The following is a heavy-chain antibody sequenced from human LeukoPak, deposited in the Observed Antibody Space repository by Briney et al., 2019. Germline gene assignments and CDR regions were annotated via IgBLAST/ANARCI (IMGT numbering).Heavy chain of an antibody. V-gene: IGHV1-2*06. J-gene: IGHJ4*02. D-gene: IGHD2-15*01. CDR1: GYTFTGYY. Sequence: ASVKVSCKASGYTFTGYYMHWVRQAPGQGLEWMGRINPNSGGTNYAQEFQGRVTMTRDTSISTAYMELSRLRSDDTAVYYCARVWRYCSGGSCSAFGYWGQGTLVTVSS. CDR3: ARVWRYCSGGSCSAFGY. CDR2: INPNSGGT.